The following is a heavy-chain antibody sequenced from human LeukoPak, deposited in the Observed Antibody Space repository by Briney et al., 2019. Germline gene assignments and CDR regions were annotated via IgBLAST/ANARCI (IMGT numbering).Heavy chain of an antibody. CDR3: AREDLLEMATIDY. CDR1: AGSISSGSYY. J-gene: IGHJ4*02. V-gene: IGHV4-61*02. Sequence: PSQTLSFTCTVSAGSISSGSYYRRWIRQPPGKRLEWIGRIYTSGSTNYNPSLKSRVTISVDTSKNQFSLKLSSVTAADTAVYYCAREDLLEMATIDYWGQGTLVTVSS. CDR2: IYTSGST. D-gene: IGHD5-24*01.